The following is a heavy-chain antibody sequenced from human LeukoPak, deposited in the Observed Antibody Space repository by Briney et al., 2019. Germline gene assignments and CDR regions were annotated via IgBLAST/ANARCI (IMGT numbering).Heavy chain of an antibody. CDR3: AKVFAAHGYNFRYFDY. Sequence: SLRLSCAASGFTFDDYAMHWVRQAPGKGLEWVSGISWNSGSIGYADSVKGRFTISRDNAKNSLYLQMNSLRAEDTALYYCAKVFAAHGYNFRYFDYWGQGTLVTVSS. D-gene: IGHD5-24*01. J-gene: IGHJ4*02. CDR2: ISWNSGSI. V-gene: IGHV3-9*01. CDR1: GFTFDDYA.